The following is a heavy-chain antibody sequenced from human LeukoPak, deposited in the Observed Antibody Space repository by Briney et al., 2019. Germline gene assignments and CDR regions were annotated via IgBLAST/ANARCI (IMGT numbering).Heavy chain of an antibody. CDR1: GGSISSYY. CDR2: IYYSGST. V-gene: IGHV4-59*01. CDR3: ARDRVSAVAGAPFDY. Sequence: SETLSLTCTVSGGSISSYYWSWIRQPPGKGLEWIGYIYYSGSTNYNPSLKSRVTISVDTSKNQLSLKLSSVTAADTAVYYCARDRVSAVAGAPFDYWGQGTLVTVSS. J-gene: IGHJ4*02. D-gene: IGHD6-19*01.